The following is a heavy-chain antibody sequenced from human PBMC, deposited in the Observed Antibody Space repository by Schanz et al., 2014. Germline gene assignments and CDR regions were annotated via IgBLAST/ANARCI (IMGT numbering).Heavy chain of an antibody. V-gene: IGHV3-30*18. CDR3: AKEKEEVAADGSFFDY. J-gene: IGHJ4*02. D-gene: IGHD6-13*01. CDR1: GFTFSSYG. Sequence: QVQLVESGGGVVQPGRSLRLSCEASGFTFSSYGMHWVRQAPGKGLEWVGFISFDGRNTGYAHSVKGRFTISRDNSKNTVNLQMNSLRAEDTAVYYCAKEKEEVAADGSFFDYWGQGTLVTVSS. CDR2: ISFDGRNT.